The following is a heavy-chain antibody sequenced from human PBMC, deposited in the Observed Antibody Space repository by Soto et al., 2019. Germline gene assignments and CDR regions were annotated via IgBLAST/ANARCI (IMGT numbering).Heavy chain of an antibody. CDR2: IYYSGST. CDR1: GGSISSGGYY. D-gene: IGHD4-17*01. J-gene: IGHJ4*02. CDR3: ARGGYGAFDY. Sequence: QVQLQESGPGLVKPSQTLSLTCTVSGGSISSGGYYWSWIRQHPGKGLEWIGYIYYSGSTYYNPSLTSRVTLSVDTSKNQFPLKLGSVTAADTTVYYCARGGYGAFDYWGQGTLVTVSS. V-gene: IGHV4-31*03.